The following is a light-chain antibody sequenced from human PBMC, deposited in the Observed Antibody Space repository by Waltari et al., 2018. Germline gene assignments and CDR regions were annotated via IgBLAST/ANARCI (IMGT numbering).Light chain of an antibody. CDR3: GSWDSSLSAHYV. J-gene: IGLJ1*01. Sequence: QSVLTQPPSVSAAPGQTVTISCSGRTSNIGHNYVSWYRHLPGTAPKLLIYESNKRPPGIPDRFSGAKSGTSATLGITGLQTGDEADYYCGSWDSSLSAHYVFGTGTKVTVL. V-gene: IGLV1-51*01. CDR2: ESN. CDR1: TSNIGHNY.